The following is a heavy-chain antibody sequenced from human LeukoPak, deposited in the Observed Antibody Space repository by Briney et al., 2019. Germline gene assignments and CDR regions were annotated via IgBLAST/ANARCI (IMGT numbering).Heavy chain of an antibody. V-gene: IGHV3-53*05. J-gene: IGHJ3*02. D-gene: IGHD1-26*01. CDR2: IYSGGST. Sequence: PGGSLRLSCAASGFTVSSNYMSWVRQAPGKGLEWVSVIYSGGSTYYADSVKGRFTISRDNSKNTLYLQMNSLRAEDTAVYFCAKVEQNSSYYTGGSFDIWGQGTMVTVSS. CDR1: GFTVSSNY. CDR3: AKVEQNSSYYTGGSFDI.